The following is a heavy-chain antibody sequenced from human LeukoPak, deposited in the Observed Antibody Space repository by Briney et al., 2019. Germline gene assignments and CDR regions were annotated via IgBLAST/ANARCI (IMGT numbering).Heavy chain of an antibody. J-gene: IGHJ4*02. CDR1: GYTYTRHH. CDR2: INPNSGDT. D-gene: IGHD3-10*01. V-gene: IGHV1-2*02. Sequence: GASVPVSFKASGYTYTRHHIHGVRPAPGQGPAWMGWINPNSGDTNDGGKLQGRGTLTREPSLGIAHMELSGLRSDDTAAYYCAASLYCLNIYTCHASALDYWGQGPLVTVFS. CDR3: AASLYCLNIYTCHASALDY.